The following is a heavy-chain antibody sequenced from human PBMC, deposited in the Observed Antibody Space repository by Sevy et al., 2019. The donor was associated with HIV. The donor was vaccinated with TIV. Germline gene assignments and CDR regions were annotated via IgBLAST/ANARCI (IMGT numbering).Heavy chain of an antibody. D-gene: IGHD3-16*01. Sequence: GGPLGLSFTASGLTLTTTARSWVRKAPGKGLEGVAGVTRDGTTYYADSVRDRFTVSRDNSKNTLYLQLNSLRADDTAVFYCAGGDTTMITDLDYWGQGTLVTVSS. CDR2: VTRDGTT. J-gene: IGHJ4*02. V-gene: IGHV3-23*01. CDR3: AGGDTTMITDLDY. CDR1: GLTLTTTA.